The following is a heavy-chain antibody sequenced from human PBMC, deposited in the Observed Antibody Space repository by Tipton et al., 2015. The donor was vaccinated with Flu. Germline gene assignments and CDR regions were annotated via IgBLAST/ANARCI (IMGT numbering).Heavy chain of an antibody. CDR2: GGST. D-gene: IGHD3-16*02. CDR1: GDSISTYY. V-gene: IGHV4-59*01. J-gene: IGHJ4*02. Sequence: TLSLTCTVSGDSISTYYWSWIRRPPGRGLEWIGYGGSTNYHPSLKSRVTISLDTSTSQFSLNLKSVTAADTAVYFCARGVAPVIPGDSWGQGTLVTVSS. CDR3: ARGVAPVIPGDS.